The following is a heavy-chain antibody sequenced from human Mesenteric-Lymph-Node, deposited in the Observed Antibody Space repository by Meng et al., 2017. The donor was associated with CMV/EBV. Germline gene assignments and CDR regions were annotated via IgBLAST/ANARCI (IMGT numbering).Heavy chain of an antibody. CDR2: IKEDGSEK. CDR3: ARDHTYYYGLGSPNYFDY. J-gene: IGHJ4*02. CDR1: GFTLGSYW. V-gene: IGHV3-7*01. D-gene: IGHD3-10*01. Sequence: LTRAASGFTLGSYWMSRGRQAPGKGREWVANIKEDGSEKYYVDSVKGRFTISRDNAKNSLYLQMNSLRAEDTAVYYCARDHTYYYGLGSPNYFDYWGQGTLVTVSS.